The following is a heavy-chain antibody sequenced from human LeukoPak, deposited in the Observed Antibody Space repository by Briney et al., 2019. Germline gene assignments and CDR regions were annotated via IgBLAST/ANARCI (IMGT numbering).Heavy chain of an antibody. CDR1: GYTFTSYG. D-gene: IGHD2-15*01. J-gene: IGHJ4*02. CDR3: ARDSDIVVVVAATEFDY. CDR2: TSAYNGNT. V-gene: IGHV1-18*01. Sequence: ASVTVSCKASGYTFTSYGISWVRQAPGQGLEWMGWTSAYNGNTNYAQKLQGRVTMTTDTSTSTAYMELRSLRSDDTAVYYCARDSDIVVVVAATEFDYWGQGTLVTVSS.